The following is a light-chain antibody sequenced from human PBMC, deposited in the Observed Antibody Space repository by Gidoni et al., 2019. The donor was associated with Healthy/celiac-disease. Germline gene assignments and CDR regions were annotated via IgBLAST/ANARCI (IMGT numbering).Light chain of an antibody. Sequence: SSELTQDPAVSVALGQTVRITCQGDSLRSYYASWYQQKPGKAPVLVIYGKNNRPSGIPDRFSGSSSGNTASLTITGAQSEDEPDYYCNSRDSSGNHHYVFGTGTKVTVL. V-gene: IGLV3-19*01. CDR1: SLRSYY. CDR2: GKN. J-gene: IGLJ1*01. CDR3: NSRDSSGNHHYV.